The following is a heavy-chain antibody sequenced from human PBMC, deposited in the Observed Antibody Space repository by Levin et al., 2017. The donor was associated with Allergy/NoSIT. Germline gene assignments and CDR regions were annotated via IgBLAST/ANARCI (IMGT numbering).Heavy chain of an antibody. V-gene: IGHV3-48*02. CDR2: ISSSSSTI. D-gene: IGHD3-9*01. CDR1: GFTFSSYS. Sequence: PGGSLRLSCAASGFTFSSYSMNWVRQAPGKGLEWVSYISSSSSTIYYADSVKGRFTISRDNAKNSLYLQMNSLRDEDTAVYYCAREQEYYDILTNYYYMDVWGKGTTVTVSS. CDR3: AREQEYYDILTNYYYMDV. J-gene: IGHJ6*03.